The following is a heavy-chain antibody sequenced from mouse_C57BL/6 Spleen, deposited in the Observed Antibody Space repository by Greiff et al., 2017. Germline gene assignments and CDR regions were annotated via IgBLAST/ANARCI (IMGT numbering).Heavy chain of an antibody. CDR2: INPYNGGT. Sequence: VQLKESGPVLVKPGASVKMSCKASGYTFTDYYLNWVKQSHGKSLEWIGVINPYNGGTSYNQKFKGKATLTVDKSSSTAYMELNSRTSEDSAVYYCARDYYGSSYRWYFDVWGTGTTVTVSS. CDR1: GYTFTDYY. D-gene: IGHD1-1*01. J-gene: IGHJ1*03. V-gene: IGHV1-19*01. CDR3: ARDYYGSSYRWYFDV.